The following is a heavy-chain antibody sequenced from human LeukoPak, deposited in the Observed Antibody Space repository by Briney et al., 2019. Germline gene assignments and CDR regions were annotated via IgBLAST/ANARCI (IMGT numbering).Heavy chain of an antibody. CDR2: IYFTGST. CDR3: ARGRWLQFSD. V-gene: IGHV4-59*01. CDR1: GGSISNYY. J-gene: IGHJ4*02. D-gene: IGHD5-24*01. Sequence: PSQTLSLTCTVSGGSISNYYWNWIRQLPGKGLEWIGYIYFTGSTNYPPSLKSRVAIPLDTSKNQFSLKLSSVTAADTAIYYCARGRWLQFSDWGPGTLVTASS.